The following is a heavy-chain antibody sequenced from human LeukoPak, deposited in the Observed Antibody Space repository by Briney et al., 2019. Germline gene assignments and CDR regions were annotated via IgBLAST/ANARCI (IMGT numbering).Heavy chain of an antibody. Sequence: ASVKVSCKASGFTFTAYHMHWVRQAPGQGLEWMGWINPNSGNTNYAQKLQGRVTMTTDTSTSTAYMELRSLRSDDTAVYYCAREGGSTFDYWGQGTLVTVSS. D-gene: IGHD3-16*01. CDR3: AREGGSTFDY. CDR2: INPNSGNT. CDR1: GFTFTAYH. J-gene: IGHJ4*02. V-gene: IGHV1-18*04.